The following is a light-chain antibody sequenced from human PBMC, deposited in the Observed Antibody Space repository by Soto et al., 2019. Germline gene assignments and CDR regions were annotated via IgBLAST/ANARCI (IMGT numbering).Light chain of an antibody. CDR3: QQYYSYPT. CDR1: QGISSY. Sequence: AIRMTQSPSALSASIGDRVTITCRASQGISSYLAWYQQKPGKAPKLLIYAASTLQSGVPSRFSGSGSGTDFTLTISCLQSEDFATYYCQQYYSYPTFGQGTRLEIK. J-gene: IGKJ5*01. V-gene: IGKV1-8*01. CDR2: AAS.